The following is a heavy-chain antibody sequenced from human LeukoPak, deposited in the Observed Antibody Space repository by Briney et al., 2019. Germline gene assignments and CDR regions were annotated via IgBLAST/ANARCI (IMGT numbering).Heavy chain of an antibody. D-gene: IGHD3-3*01. V-gene: IGHV4-34*01. CDR3: ARGRITIFGVVHAFDT. Sequence: SETLSLTCAVYGGSFSGYYWSWIRQPPGKGLEWIGEINHSGSTNYNPSLKSRVTISVDTSKNQFSLKLSSVTAADTAVYYCARGRITIFGVVHAFDTWGQGTMVTVSS. CDR1: GGSFSGYY. CDR2: INHSGST. J-gene: IGHJ3*02.